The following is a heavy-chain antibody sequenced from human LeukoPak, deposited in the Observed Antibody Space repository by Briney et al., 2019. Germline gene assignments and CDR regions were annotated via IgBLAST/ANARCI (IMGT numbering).Heavy chain of an antibody. J-gene: IGHJ4*02. CDR1: GGSISSSSYY. Sequence: SETLSLTCTVSGGSISSSSYYWAWIRQSTGKGLEWIGSIYYSGSTYYNPSLNSRVTISVDTSKNQFSLKLSSVTAADTAVYYCARRQGGWGGPHFDYWGQGTLVTVSS. CDR2: IYYSGST. D-gene: IGHD6-19*01. CDR3: ARRQGGWGGPHFDY. V-gene: IGHV4-39*01.